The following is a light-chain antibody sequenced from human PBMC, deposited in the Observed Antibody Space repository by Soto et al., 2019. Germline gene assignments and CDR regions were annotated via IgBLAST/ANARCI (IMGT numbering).Light chain of an antibody. V-gene: IGKV3-20*01. CDR1: QSVSSNY. Sequence: EIVLTQSPGTLSLSPGERATFSCRSSQSVSSNYLAWYQQKPGQAPRLLIYGAFKRATGIPDRFSGGGSGTDFTLTISRMEPEDFAVYCCQQYGSSPRTFGQGTKVDIK. CDR3: QQYGSSPRT. J-gene: IGKJ1*01. CDR2: GAF.